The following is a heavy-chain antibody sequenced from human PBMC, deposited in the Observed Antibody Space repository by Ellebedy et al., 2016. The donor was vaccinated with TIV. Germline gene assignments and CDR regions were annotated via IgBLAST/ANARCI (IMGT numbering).Heavy chain of an antibody. CDR3: AREGYSYGYCLDY. CDR1: GGSFSGYY. CDR2: INHSGST. V-gene: IGHV4-34*01. Sequence: SQTLSLTCXVYGGSFSGYYWSWIRQPPGKGLEWIGEINHSGSTNYNPSLKSRVTISVDTSKNQFSLKLSSVTAADTAVYYCAREGYSYGYCLDYWGQGTLVTVSS. J-gene: IGHJ4*02. D-gene: IGHD5-18*01.